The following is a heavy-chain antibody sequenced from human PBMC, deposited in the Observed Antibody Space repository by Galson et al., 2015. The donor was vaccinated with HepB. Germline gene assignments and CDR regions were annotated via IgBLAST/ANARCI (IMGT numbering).Heavy chain of an antibody. CDR1: GYTFTSYA. CDR2: INTNTGKP. Sequence: SVKVSCKASGYTFTSYAMNWVRQTPGQGLEWMGWINTNTGKPTYAQGFTGRFVFSLNTSVSSAFLQISGLKTDDTAVYYCARERSAARYFYYYGMDVWGQGATVTVSS. D-gene: IGHD3-3*01. J-gene: IGHJ6*02. CDR3: ARERSAARYFYYYGMDV. V-gene: IGHV7-4-1*02.